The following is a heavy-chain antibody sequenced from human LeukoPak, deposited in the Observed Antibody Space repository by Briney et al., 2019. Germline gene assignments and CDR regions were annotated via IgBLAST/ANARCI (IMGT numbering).Heavy chain of an antibody. D-gene: IGHD1-14*01. V-gene: IGHV1-18*01. CDR1: GYSFTAYG. CDR2: ISSDKGNT. Sequence: GASVKVSCKTSGYSFTAYGISWVRQAPGQGLEWMGWISSDKGNTNYAQRVQNGVTMTRDTTTSTAYMELRNLRSDDTAVYYCVRRAGPEPLDYWGQGTLVTVSS. J-gene: IGHJ4*02. CDR3: VRRAGPEPLDY.